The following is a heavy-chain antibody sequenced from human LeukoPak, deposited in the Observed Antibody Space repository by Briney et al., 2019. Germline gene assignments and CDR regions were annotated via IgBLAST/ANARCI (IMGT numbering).Heavy chain of an antibody. Sequence: SETLSLTCTVSGSSISSAYYWGWIRQPPGKGLEWIGTIYHSGSTNYNPSLKSRVTISVDTSKNQFSLKLSSVTAADTAVYYCAREVTPRGNWFDPWGQGTLVTVSS. J-gene: IGHJ5*02. CDR2: IYHSGST. V-gene: IGHV4-38-2*02. CDR3: AREVTPRGNWFDP. CDR1: GSSISSAYY. D-gene: IGHD2-21*02.